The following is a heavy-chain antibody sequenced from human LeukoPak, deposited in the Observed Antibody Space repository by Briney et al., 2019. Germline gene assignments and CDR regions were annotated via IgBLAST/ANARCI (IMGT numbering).Heavy chain of an antibody. J-gene: IGHJ6*04. D-gene: IGHD6-13*01. Sequence: GGSLRLSCAASGFTFSSYWMSWVRQAPGKGLEWVANIKQDGSEKYYVDSVKGRFTISRDNAKNSLYLQMSSLRAEDTAVYYCARDSASWGAAAGAYYYGMDVWGKGTTVTVSS. CDR2: IKQDGSEK. CDR1: GFTFSSYW. V-gene: IGHV3-7*03. CDR3: ARDSASWGAAAGAYYYGMDV.